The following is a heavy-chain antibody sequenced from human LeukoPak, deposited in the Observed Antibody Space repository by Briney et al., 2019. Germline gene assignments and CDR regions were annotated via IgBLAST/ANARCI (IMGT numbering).Heavy chain of an antibody. V-gene: IGHV4-30-4*08. J-gene: IGHJ3*02. CDR1: GGSISSGDYY. Sequence: SETLSLTCTVSGGSISSGDYYWSWIRQPPGKGQEGIGYIYYSGSTYYNPSLKSRVTISVDTSKNQFSLKLSSVTAADTAVYYCASYMITFGGVIADAFDIWGQGTMVTVSS. CDR2: IYYSGST. CDR3: ASYMITFGGVIADAFDI. D-gene: IGHD3-16*02.